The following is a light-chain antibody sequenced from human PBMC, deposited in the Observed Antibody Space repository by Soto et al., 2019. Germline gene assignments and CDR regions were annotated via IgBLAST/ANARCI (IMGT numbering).Light chain of an antibody. V-gene: IGKV3-20*01. CDR2: GAS. CDR1: QSVSSSY. J-gene: IGKJ1*01. Sequence: EIVLTQSPGTLSLSPGERATLSCRASQSVSSSYLAWYQQNRGQAPRLLIYGASSRAPGIPDRFGGSGSGTDITLTISTLEPEECAVDYCLQYGSSRWTFGQGTKVEI. CDR3: LQYGSSRWT.